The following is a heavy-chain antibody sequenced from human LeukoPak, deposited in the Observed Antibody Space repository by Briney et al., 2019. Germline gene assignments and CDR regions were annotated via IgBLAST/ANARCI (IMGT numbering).Heavy chain of an antibody. CDR1: GYTFTSYG. V-gene: IGHV1-18*01. Sequence: ASVKVSCKASGYTFTSYGISWVRQAPGQGLEWMAWISAYNGNTYYAQNLQGRVTMTTDTSTSTAYMELRSLISDDTAVYYCARDVGDGRHFYYHMDVWGQGTTVTISS. CDR3: ARDVGDGRHFYYHMDV. J-gene: IGHJ6*03. CDR2: ISAYNGNT. D-gene: IGHD5-24*01.